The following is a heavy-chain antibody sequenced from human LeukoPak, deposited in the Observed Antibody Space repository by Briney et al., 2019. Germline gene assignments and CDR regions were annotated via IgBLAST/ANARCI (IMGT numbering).Heavy chain of an antibody. CDR3: AKDASDTAMAYAFDY. J-gene: IGHJ4*02. CDR1: GFTFSNYA. CDR2: ISWNSGSI. D-gene: IGHD5-18*01. Sequence: GGSLRLSCAASGFTFSNYAMHWVRQAPGKGLEWVSGISWNSGSIGYADSVKGRFTISRDNAKNSLYLQMNSLRAEDTALYYCAKDASDTAMAYAFDYWGQGTLVTVSS. V-gene: IGHV3-9*01.